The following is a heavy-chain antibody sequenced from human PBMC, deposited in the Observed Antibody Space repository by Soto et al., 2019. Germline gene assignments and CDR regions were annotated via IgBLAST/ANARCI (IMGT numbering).Heavy chain of an antibody. CDR1: GFTFSIFG. CDR3: ARDKGSSTVVSGISQEGYFDS. D-gene: IGHD6-19*01. CDR2: IWYDGSNA. Sequence: QVQLVESGGGVVQPGRSLRLSCAASGFTFSIFGMHWVRQAPGKGLEWAAIIWYDGSNAYYADSVRGRFTISRDNSKNTAYLQMNSLRAEGTAVYYCARDKGSSTVVSGISQEGYFDSWGQGTLVTVSS. J-gene: IGHJ4*02. V-gene: IGHV3-33*01.